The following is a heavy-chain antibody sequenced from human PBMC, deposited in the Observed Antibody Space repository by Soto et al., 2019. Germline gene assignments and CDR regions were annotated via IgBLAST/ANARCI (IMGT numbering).Heavy chain of an antibody. Sequence: PGGSLRLSCAASRFTFSDYSMSWVRQAPGKGLEWVSYISGGGETIYYADSVRGRFTISRDNAKNSLFLQMNSLRDEDTAVYYCARESPSSQWLPTRYFDYWGQGTLVTVSS. CDR3: ARESPSSQWLPTRYFDY. D-gene: IGHD6-19*01. CDR1: RFTFSDYS. CDR2: ISGGGETI. J-gene: IGHJ4*02. V-gene: IGHV3-48*02.